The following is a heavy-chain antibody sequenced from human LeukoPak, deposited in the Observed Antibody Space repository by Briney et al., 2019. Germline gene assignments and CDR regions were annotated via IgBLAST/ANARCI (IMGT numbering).Heavy chain of an antibody. V-gene: IGHV4-34*01. CDR3: ARGQDFAKQAY. D-gene: IGHD4/OR15-4a*01. J-gene: IGHJ4*02. CDR2: IHPSGST. Sequence: SETLSLTYGVNGGSFSEYYWSWIRQPPGKGLEWIGEIHPSGSTDYNPSLKSRVTISVDTSKNQFSLKLISVTAADTAIYYCARGQDFAKQAYWGQGTLVTVSS. CDR1: GGSFSEYY.